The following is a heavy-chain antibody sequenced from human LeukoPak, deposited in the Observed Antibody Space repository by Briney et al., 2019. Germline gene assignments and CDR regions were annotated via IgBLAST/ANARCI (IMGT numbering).Heavy chain of an antibody. CDR3: ARDYVWGSSESDY. CDR1: GFTFSNYW. V-gene: IGHV3-7*01. J-gene: IGHJ4*02. Sequence: GGSLTLSCAASGFTFSNYWMTWFRQTPGKGLEWVGNIKPDGSEKYYVDSVKGRFTISRDNAKNSLFLQMSSLRVEDTAIYYCARDYVWGSSESDYWGQGTLVTVSS. D-gene: IGHD7-27*01. CDR2: IKPDGSEK.